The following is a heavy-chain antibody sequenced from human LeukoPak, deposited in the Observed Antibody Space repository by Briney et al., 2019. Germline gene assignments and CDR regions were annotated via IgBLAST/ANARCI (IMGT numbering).Heavy chain of an antibody. CDR1: GGSISSRNYF. V-gene: IGHV4-39*07. CDR2: IYYSGST. D-gene: IGHD2-2*01. CDR3: ARLFIVVEPTPQGARGYSCDY. Sequence: SETLSLTCTVSGGSISSRNYFSGWVRQPPGKGLEWMGSIYYSGSTYDNPSLKSRVTISLHTSKNQFSLTVRSVTAADTAVYYGARLFIVVEPTPQGARGYSCDYWGQGTLVHVPS. J-gene: IGHJ4*02.